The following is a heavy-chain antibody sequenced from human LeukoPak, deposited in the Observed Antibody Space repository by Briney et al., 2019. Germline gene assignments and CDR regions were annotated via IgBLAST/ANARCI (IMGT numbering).Heavy chain of an antibody. J-gene: IGHJ4*02. D-gene: IGHD5-18*01. CDR2: IIPIFGTA. Sequence: SVEVSCKASGGTFSSYAISWVRQAPGQGLEWMGGIIPIFGTANYAQKFQGRVTITADESTSTAYMELSSLRSEDTAVYYCARDTIGSGYSYGRGHFDYWGQGTLVTVSS. CDR1: GGTFSSYA. V-gene: IGHV1-69*13. CDR3: ARDTIGSGYSYGRGHFDY.